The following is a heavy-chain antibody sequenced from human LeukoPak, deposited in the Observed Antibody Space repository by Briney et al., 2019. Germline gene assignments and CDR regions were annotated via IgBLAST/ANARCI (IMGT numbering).Heavy chain of an antibody. V-gene: IGHV3-23*01. CDR2: FNGRGGTT. J-gene: IGHJ6*02. CDR3: ARGVGFTTCMDV. Sequence: GGSLRLSCAASGFTLSSHMVSWVRQAPGKGLEWVSYFNGRGGTTDYADSVKGRFTMLRDSSKDTLFLQMNSLRAEDTAVYYCARGVGFTTCMDVWGQGTTVTVSS. D-gene: IGHD1-14*01. CDR1: GFTLSSHM.